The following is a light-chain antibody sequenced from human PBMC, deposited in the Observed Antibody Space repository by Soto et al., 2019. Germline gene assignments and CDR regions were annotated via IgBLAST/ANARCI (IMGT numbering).Light chain of an antibody. CDR2: DAY. CDR1: QSVRSNF. V-gene: IGKV3-20*01. CDR3: QQYGFSPQT. Sequence: EIVLTQSPGTLSLSPGDTATLSCRASQSVRSNFLAWYQHKPGQAPRLLIHDAYSRATGIPDRFSGSGSDRDFTLTISRLEPEDSAVYYCQQYGFSPQTFGQGTKVGIK. J-gene: IGKJ1*01.